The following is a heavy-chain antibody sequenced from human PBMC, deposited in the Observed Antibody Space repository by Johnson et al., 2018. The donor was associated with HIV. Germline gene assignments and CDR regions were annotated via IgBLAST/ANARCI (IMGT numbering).Heavy chain of an antibody. Sequence: VKLVESGGGVVQPGRSLRLSCAPSGFTFDDYAMSWVRQAPGKGLEWVSIIHNGGNTFYADSVKGRFTISRENAKNSLYLQMNSLRAGDTAVYYCTKTLGFGTEDTFDIGGQGTMVTVSS. CDR2: IHNGGNT. CDR1: GFTFDDYA. D-gene: IGHD3-10*01. V-gene: IGHV3-20*04. CDR3: TKTLGFGTEDTFDI. J-gene: IGHJ3*02.